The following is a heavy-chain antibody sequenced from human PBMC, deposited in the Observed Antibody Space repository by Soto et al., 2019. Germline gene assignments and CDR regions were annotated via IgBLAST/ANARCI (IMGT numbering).Heavy chain of an antibody. J-gene: IGHJ6*02. V-gene: IGHV4-31*03. CDR1: GGSISSGGYY. Sequence: PSETLSLTCTVSGGSISSGGYYWSWIRQHPGKGLEWIGYIYYSGSTYYNPSLKSRVTISVDTPKNQFSLKLSPLTAADTAVYYCARSQRLYYDILTGYYSTYYCYGMDVWGQGTTVTVSS. D-gene: IGHD3-9*01. CDR2: IYYSGST. CDR3: ARSQRLYYDILTGYYSTYYCYGMDV.